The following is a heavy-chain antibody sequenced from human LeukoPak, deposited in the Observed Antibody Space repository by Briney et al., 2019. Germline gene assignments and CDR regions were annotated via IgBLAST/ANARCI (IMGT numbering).Heavy chain of an antibody. J-gene: IGHJ5*02. Sequence: SETLSLTCTVSGGSISSYYWSWIRQPPGKGLEWIGYIYYSGSTNYNPSLKSRVTISVDTSKNQFSLKLSSVTAADTAVYYCARSPDYGSGSYYRGNWFDPWGQGTLVTVSS. CDR1: GGSISSYY. CDR3: ARSPDYGSGSYYRGNWFDP. D-gene: IGHD3-10*01. V-gene: IGHV4-59*01. CDR2: IYYSGST.